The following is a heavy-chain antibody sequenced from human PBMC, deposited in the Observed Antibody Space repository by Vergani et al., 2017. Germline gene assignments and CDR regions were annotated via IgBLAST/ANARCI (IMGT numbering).Heavy chain of an antibody. CDR2: NYTTGST. Sequence: QVQLQESGPGLVKPSQTLSLICSVSGDSITSSTYYWSWTRQPAGKGLEYIGRNYTTGSTNYNPALKSRVTISVDTSKNQFSLNRSSVTAADTAMYYCARGYYGRGDNWGQGTLVTVSS. J-gene: IGHJ4*02. D-gene: IGHD3-16*01. CDR1: GDSITSSTYY. V-gene: IGHV4-61*02. CDR3: ARGYYGRGDN.